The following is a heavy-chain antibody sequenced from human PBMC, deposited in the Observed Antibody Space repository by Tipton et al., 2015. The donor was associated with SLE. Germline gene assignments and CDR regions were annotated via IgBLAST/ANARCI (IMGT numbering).Heavy chain of an antibody. CDR3: ARGGFLVVVAATLYFDD. V-gene: IGHV1-18*01. CDR1: GYTFTSYG. D-gene: IGHD2-15*01. Sequence: QSGPEVKKPGASVKVSCKASGYTFTSYGISWVRQAPGQGLEWMGWISAYNGNTNYAQKLQGRVTMTTDTYTSTAYMELRSLRSDDTAVYSCARGGFLVVVAATLYFDDWIQGSLVSVSS. CDR2: ISAYNGNT. J-gene: IGHJ4*02.